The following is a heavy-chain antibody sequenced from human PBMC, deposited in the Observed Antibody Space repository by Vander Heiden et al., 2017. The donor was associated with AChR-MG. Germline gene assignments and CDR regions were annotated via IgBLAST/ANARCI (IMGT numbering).Heavy chain of an antibody. CDR1: GFTFRTYW. Sequence: EVQLVESGGGLVQRGGSLRLSCAASGFTFRTYWMSWVRQAPGKGLEWVANINQDGNEIYYVDSVKGRFTISRDNARNSLYLQMNSLRAEDTALYYCARDKIVGATHFDNWGQGTLVTVSA. D-gene: IGHD1-26*01. V-gene: IGHV3-7*01. CDR3: ARDKIVGATHFDN. J-gene: IGHJ4*02. CDR2: INQDGNEI.